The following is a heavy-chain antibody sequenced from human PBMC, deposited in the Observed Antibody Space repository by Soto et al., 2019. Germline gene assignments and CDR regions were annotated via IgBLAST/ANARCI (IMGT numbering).Heavy chain of an antibody. CDR2: IYYSGST. CDR3: ARDLADSSGYPHY. J-gene: IGHJ4*02. D-gene: IGHD3-22*01. CDR1: GGSISSSSYY. V-gene: IGHV4-61*01. Sequence: PSETLSLTCTVSGGSISSSSYYWGWIRQPPGKGLEWIGYIYYSGSTNYNPSLKSRVTISVDTSKNQFSLKLSSVTAADTAVYYCARDLADSSGYPHYWGQGTLVTVSS.